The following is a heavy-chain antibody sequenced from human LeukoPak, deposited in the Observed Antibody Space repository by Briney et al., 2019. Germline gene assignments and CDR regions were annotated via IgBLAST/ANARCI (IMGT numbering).Heavy chain of an antibody. D-gene: IGHD3-10*01. J-gene: IGHJ4*02. CDR3: VKDRYPYGSGSYFS. CDR1: GFTFSSYA. CDR2: FSANGVST. V-gene: IGHV3-64D*06. Sequence: GGSLRLSCSASGFTFSSYAMHWVRQTPGKELEYVSGFSANGVSTYYADSVKGRFTISRDNSKNTLYLQMSSLRAEDTAVYYCVKDRYPYGSGSYFSWGQGTLVTVSS.